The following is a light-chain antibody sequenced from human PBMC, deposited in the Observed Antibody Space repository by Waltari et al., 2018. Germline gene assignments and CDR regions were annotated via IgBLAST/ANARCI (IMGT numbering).Light chain of an antibody. Sequence: EIVMTQSPATLSVSPGERATRSCRASQSISSYLAWYQQKPGQAPRLLIYDTSTRATGIPVRFSGSGSGTEFTLTISSLQSEDFAVYYCLQYNNWPRAFGQGTKVEIK. CDR1: QSISSY. V-gene: IGKV3-15*01. CDR2: DTS. J-gene: IGKJ1*01. CDR3: LQYNNWPRA.